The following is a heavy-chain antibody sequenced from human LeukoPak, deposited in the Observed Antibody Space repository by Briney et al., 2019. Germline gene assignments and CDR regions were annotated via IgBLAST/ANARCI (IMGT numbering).Heavy chain of an antibody. Sequence: SETLSLTCTVSGASVSDSTYYWGWLRQPPGKGLEWIGNIHYSGSTYYNPSLKTRLTIDVDTSKNQFSLTLTSVTAADTTVYYCARHRRGYSYEIDYWGQGTLVTVSS. CDR2: IHYSGST. V-gene: IGHV4-39*01. CDR3: ARHRRGYSYEIDY. CDR1: GASVSDSTYY. J-gene: IGHJ4*02. D-gene: IGHD5-18*01.